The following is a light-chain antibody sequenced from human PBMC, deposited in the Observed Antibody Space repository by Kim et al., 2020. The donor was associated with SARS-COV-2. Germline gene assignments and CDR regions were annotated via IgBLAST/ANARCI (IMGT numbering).Light chain of an antibody. Sequence: SYELTQPPSLSVFPGQTVTIACSGDALGRKYVSWYQQRPGQSPVLVIYQDNKRPSGIPERVSGSNSGNTATLTISGAQPMDEADYYCQARDSGPVVFGGG. J-gene: IGLJ2*01. V-gene: IGLV3-1*01. CDR2: QDN. CDR3: QARDSGPVV. CDR1: ALGRKY.